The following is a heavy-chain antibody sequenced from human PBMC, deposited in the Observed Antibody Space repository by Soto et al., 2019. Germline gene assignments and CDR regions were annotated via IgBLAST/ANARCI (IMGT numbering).Heavy chain of an antibody. CDR1: GYSFTSYW. J-gene: IGHJ3*02. D-gene: IGHD3-3*01. V-gene: IGHV5-51*01. CDR3: ARSDFWSGYFGAFDI. Sequence: GESLKISCKGSGYSFTSYWIGWVRQMPGKGLEWMGIIYPGDSDTRYSPSFQGQVTISADKSISTASLQWSSLKASDTDMYYCARSDFWSGYFGAFDIWGQGTMVTVSS. CDR2: IYPGDSDT.